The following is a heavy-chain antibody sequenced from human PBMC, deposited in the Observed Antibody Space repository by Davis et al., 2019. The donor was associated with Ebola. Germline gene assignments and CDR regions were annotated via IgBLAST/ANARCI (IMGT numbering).Heavy chain of an antibody. Sequence: ASVKVSCKVSGYTLTELSMHWVRQAPGKGLEWMGGFDPEDGETIYAQKFQGRVTMTTDTSTSTAYMELRSLRSDDTAVYYCARDRGSSGGSRRYYYYGMDVWGQGTTVTVSS. CDR2: FDPEDGET. CDR3: ARDRGSSGGSRRYYYYGMDV. V-gene: IGHV1-24*01. D-gene: IGHD6-19*01. CDR1: GYTLTELS. J-gene: IGHJ6*02.